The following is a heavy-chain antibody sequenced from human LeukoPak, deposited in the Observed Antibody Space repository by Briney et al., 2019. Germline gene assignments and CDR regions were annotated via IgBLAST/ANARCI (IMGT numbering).Heavy chain of an antibody. CDR1: GYFISSGYY. D-gene: IGHD2-15*01. CDR2: IYHSGST. CDR3: ARDHCSGGSCYSFPDWYFDL. V-gene: IGHV4-38-2*02. J-gene: IGHJ2*01. Sequence: PSETLSLTCAVSGYFISSGYYWGWIRPPPGKGLEWIGSIYHSGSTYYNPSLKSRVTISVDKSKNQFSLNLSSVTAADTAVYYCARDHCSGGSCYSFPDWYFDLWGRGTLVTVSS.